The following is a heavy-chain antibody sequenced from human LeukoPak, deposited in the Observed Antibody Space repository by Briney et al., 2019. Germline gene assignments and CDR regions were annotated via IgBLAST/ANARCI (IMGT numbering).Heavy chain of an antibody. CDR1: GFTFSSYA. Sequence: SGGSLRLSCAASGFTFSSYAMNWVRQAPGKGLEWVSYISSRGSTIYYADSVKGRFTISRDNAKNSLYLQMNSLRAEDTAVYYCARATGDYWGQGTLVTVSS. V-gene: IGHV3-48*04. J-gene: IGHJ4*02. CDR3: ARATGDY. CDR2: ISSRGSTI. D-gene: IGHD3-10*01.